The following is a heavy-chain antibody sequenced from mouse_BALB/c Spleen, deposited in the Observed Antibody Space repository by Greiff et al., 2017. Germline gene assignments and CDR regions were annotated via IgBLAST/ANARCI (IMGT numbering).Heavy chain of an antibody. Sequence: QVQLKQSGPQLVRPGASVKISCKASGYSFTSYWMHWVKQRPGQGLEWIGMIDPSDSETRLNQKFKDKATLTVDKSSSTAYMQLSSPTSEDSAVYYCARSEWLRHAMDYWGQGTSVTVSS. D-gene: IGHD2-2*01. CDR3: ARSEWLRHAMDY. J-gene: IGHJ4*01. CDR2: IDPSDSET. V-gene: IGHV1S126*01. CDR1: GYSFTSYW.